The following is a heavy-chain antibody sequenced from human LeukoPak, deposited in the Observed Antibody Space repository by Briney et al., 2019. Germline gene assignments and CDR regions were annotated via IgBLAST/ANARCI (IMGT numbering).Heavy chain of an antibody. CDR3: ARDVRYASGWSTPES. J-gene: IGHJ5*02. V-gene: IGHV4-4*07. D-gene: IGHD6-19*01. Sequence: SGTLSLTCTVSGHSFRLHYWRWIRQPSGKGLEWIGRIYSSGSANYSPSLKSRVSMSVDTTNNYFSLNLTSESPTNRGLYRCARDVRYASGWSTPESWGQGILVTVSS. CDR1: GHSFRLHY. CDR2: IYSSGSA.